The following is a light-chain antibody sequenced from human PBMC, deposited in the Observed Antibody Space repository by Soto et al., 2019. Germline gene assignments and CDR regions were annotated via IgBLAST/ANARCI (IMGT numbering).Light chain of an antibody. CDR1: SSNIGAGYD. J-gene: IGLJ2*01. CDR3: QSYASSLSGSVV. V-gene: IGLV1-40*01. CDR2: GNS. Sequence: QSVLTQPPSVSGAPGQRVTISCTGSSSNIGAGYDVHWYQQLPGTAPKLLIYGNSNRPSGVPDRFSGSKSGTSASLAITGFQAEDEADYYCQSYASSLSGSVVFGGGTKLTVL.